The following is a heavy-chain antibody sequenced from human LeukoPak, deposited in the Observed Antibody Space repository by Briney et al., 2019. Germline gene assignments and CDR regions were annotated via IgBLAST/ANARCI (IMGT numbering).Heavy chain of an antibody. J-gene: IGHJ4*02. CDR3: AKAGYDSSGYYPNYFDY. Sequence: GGSLRLSCAASGFTFSSYWVSWVRQAPGKGLEWVSVIYSGGSTYYADSVKGRFTISRDNSKNTLYLQMNSLRAEDTAVYYCAKAGYDSSGYYPNYFDYWGQGTLVTVSS. V-gene: IGHV3-53*01. CDR1: GFTFSSYW. CDR2: IYSGGST. D-gene: IGHD3-22*01.